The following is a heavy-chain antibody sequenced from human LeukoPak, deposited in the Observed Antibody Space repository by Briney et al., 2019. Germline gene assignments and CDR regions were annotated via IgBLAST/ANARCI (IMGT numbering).Heavy chain of an antibody. CDR1: GYTFSGYY. D-gene: IGHD3-10*01. CDR3: ARDYYGSGTSTFDY. CDR2: INPNSGGT. J-gene: IGHJ4*02. V-gene: IGHV1-2*02. Sequence: GSVTVSCKASGYTFSGYYMHWVRQAPGEGIEWLGWINPNSGGTNYAQKFQGRVTMTRDTSISITYMELSRLRSDDTAVYYCARDYYGSGTSTFDYWGQGTLVTVSS.